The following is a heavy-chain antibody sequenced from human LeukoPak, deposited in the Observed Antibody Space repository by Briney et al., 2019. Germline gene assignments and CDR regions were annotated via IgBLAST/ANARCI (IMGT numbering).Heavy chain of an antibody. V-gene: IGHV3-11*04. D-gene: IGHD1-1*01. Sequence: PGGSLRLSCAASGFTFSDYYMTWIRQAPGKGLEWVSHITSTGATIYYADSVKGRFTVSRDNAKNTLYLQMNSLRAEETAVYYCARDPYNWNANWLDPWGQGTLVTVSS. CDR3: ARDPYNWNANWLDP. CDR2: ITSTGATI. CDR1: GFTFSDYY. J-gene: IGHJ5*02.